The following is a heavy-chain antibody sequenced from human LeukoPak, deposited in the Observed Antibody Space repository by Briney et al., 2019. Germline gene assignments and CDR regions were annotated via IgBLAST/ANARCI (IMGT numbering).Heavy chain of an antibody. CDR3: ARDQGGTMVRGVIIFDAFDI. Sequence: GGSLRLSCAASGFTFSSYAMHWVRQAPGKGLEWVAVISYDGSNKYYADSVKGRFTISRDNSKNTLYLQMNSLRAEDTAVYYCARDQGGTMVRGVIIFDAFDIWGQGTMVTVSS. CDR2: ISYDGSNK. V-gene: IGHV3-30-3*01. CDR1: GFTFSSYA. J-gene: IGHJ3*02. D-gene: IGHD3-10*01.